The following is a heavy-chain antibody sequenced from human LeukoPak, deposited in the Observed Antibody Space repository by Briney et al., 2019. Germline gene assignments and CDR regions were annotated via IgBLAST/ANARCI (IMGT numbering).Heavy chain of an antibody. CDR3: ASEDQGSGKVEGY. D-gene: IGHD3-10*01. CDR2: IKQDGSEK. V-gene: IGHV3-7*01. J-gene: IGHJ4*02. Sequence: GGSLRLSCAASGFTFSSYWMSWVRQAPGKGLEWVANIKQDGSEKYYVDSVKGRFTISRDNAKNSLYLQMNSLRAEDTAVYYCASEDQGSGKVEGYWGQGTLITVSS. CDR1: GFTFSSYW.